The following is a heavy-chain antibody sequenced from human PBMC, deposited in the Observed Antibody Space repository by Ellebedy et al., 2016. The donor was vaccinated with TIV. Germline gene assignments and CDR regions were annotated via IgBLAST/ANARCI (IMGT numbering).Heavy chain of an antibody. V-gene: IGHV5-51*01. D-gene: IGHD3-3*01. CDR3: ARRESNYDFWSGFSYWFDP. CDR1: GYSFTSYW. J-gene: IGHJ5*02. CDR2: IYPGDSDT. Sequence: PGGSLRLSCKGSGYSFTSYWIAWVRQMPGKGLEWMGVIYPGDSDTRYSPSFQGQVNIPADKSISTAYLQWSSLKASDTGMYYCARRESNYDFWSGFSYWFDPWGQGTRVTVSS.